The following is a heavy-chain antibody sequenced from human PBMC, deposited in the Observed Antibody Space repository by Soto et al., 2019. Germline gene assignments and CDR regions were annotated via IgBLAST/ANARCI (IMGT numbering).Heavy chain of an antibody. CDR2: TYFRSKWYN. Sequence: SQTLSLTCVISGDSVSSNTASWNWIRQSPSRGLEWLGRTYFRSKWYNDYAVSVESRIIINPDTSNNQFSLQLNSVTPEDTAVYFCAKGDNLGPKTGYAFDPWGQGIMVTVSS. D-gene: IGHD5-12*01. CDR1: GDSVSSNTAS. V-gene: IGHV6-1*01. J-gene: IGHJ5*02. CDR3: AKGDNLGPKTGYAFDP.